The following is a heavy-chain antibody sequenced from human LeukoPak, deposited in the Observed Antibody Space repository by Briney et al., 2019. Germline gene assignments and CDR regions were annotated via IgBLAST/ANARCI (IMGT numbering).Heavy chain of an antibody. CDR1: GFSFNNYY. CDR3: ARAVDGIPSDY. Sequence: GGSLRLSCAASGFSFNNYYMGWIRQAPGKGLEWVSYISASGSTIFYADSVKGRFTISRDNAKNSLYLQMNSLRAEDTALYYCARAVDGIPSDYWGQGTLVTVSS. CDR2: ISASGSTI. D-gene: IGHD2-8*01. J-gene: IGHJ4*02. V-gene: IGHV3-11*01.